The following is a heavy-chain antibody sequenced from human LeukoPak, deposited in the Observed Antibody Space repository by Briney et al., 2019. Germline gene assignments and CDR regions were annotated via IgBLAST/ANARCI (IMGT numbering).Heavy chain of an antibody. CDR3: ARWGRERWLHLSEFKTTKAPYYFDY. V-gene: IGHV4-30-2*01. D-gene: IGHD5-24*01. CDR1: GGSISSGGYS. J-gene: IGHJ4*02. Sequence: SETLSLTCAVSGGSISSGGYSWSWIRQPPGKGLEWIGYIYHSGSTYYNPSLKSRVTISVDRSKNQFSLKLSSVTAADTAVYYCARWGRERWLHLSEFKTTKAPYYFDYWGQGTLVTVSS. CDR2: IYHSGST.